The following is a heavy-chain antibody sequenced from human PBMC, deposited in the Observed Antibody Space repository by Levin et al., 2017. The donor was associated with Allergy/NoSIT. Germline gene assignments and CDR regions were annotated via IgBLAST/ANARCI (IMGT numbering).Heavy chain of an antibody. Sequence: GESLKISCAASGFTFSSYWMHWVRQAPGKGLVWVSRINSDGSSTSYADSVKGRFTISRDNAKNTLYLQMNSLRAEDTAVYYCARAPPDSSGWYREGYYFDYWGQGTLVTVSS. V-gene: IGHV3-74*01. CDR2: INSDGSST. J-gene: IGHJ4*02. CDR1: GFTFSSYW. CDR3: ARAPPDSSGWYREGYYFDY. D-gene: IGHD6-19*01.